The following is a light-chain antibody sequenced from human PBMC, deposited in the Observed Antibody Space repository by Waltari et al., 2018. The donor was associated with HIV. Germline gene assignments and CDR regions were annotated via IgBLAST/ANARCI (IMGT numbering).Light chain of an antibody. Sequence: QSALTQPPSVSGAPGQRVTISCTGNRSHPGQAYIVPWYQHLPGTAPTLLVYIDINRPSGVPDRFSGSKSGTSASLVITGLQAEDEADYYCQSYDSSLRASVFGGGTKLTVL. V-gene: IGLV1-40*01. J-gene: IGLJ2*01. CDR1: RSHPGQAYI. CDR3: QSYDSSLRASV. CDR2: IDI.